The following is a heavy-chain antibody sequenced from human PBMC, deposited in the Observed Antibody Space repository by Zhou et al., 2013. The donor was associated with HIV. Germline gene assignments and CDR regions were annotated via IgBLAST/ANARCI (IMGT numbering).Heavy chain of an antibody. CDR2: IIPIFGTA. CDR1: GGTFSSYA. J-gene: IGHJ5*02. V-gene: IGHV1-69*05. CDR3: ARSYSRRTTPGYWWFDP. Sequence: QVQLVQSGAEVKKPGSSVKVSCKASGGTFSSYAISWVRQAPGQGLEWMGGIIPIFGTANYAQKFQGRVTITTDESTSTAYMELSSLRSEDTAVYYCARSYSRRTTPGYWWFDPWGQGTLVTVSS. D-gene: IGHD6-13*01.